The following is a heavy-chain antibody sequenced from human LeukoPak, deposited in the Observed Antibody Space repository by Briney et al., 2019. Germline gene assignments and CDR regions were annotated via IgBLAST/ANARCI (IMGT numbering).Heavy chain of an antibody. V-gene: IGHV3-11*04. CDR1: GFTFSDYY. CDR2: ISSSGSTI. CDR3: ARVRMTTVTVYYFDY. D-gene: IGHD4-17*01. J-gene: IGHJ4*02. Sequence: GGSLRPSCAASGFTFSDYYMSWIRQAPGKGLEWVSYISSSGSTIYYADSVKGRFTISRDNAKNSLYLQMNSLRAEDTAVYYCARVRMTTVTVYYFDYWGQGTLVTVSS.